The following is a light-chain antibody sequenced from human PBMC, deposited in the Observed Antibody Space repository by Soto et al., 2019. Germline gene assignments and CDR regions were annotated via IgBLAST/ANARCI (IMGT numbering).Light chain of an antibody. V-gene: IGLV1-44*01. CDR1: SSNIGSNT. Sequence: QSVLTQPPLASGTPGQRVTISCSGSSSNIGSNTVNWYQQLPGTAPKLLIYNNNQRPSGVPDRFSGSKSGTSASLAISGLQSEDEADYYCAAWDDSLNGHYVFGTGTKVTVL. CDR3: AAWDDSLNGHYV. J-gene: IGLJ1*01. CDR2: NNN.